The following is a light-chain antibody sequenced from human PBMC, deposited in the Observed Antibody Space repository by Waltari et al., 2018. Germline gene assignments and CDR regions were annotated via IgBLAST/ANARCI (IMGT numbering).Light chain of an antibody. Sequence: QSALTQPPSASGSPGQSVTISCTGTSRDVGGYKSVPWYPQHPRKVPKLMIYEVSKRPSGVPDRFSGSKSGNTASLTVSGLQAEDEADYYCSSYAGSIYVFGTGTKVTVL. CDR3: SSYAGSIYV. CDR1: SRDVGGYKS. CDR2: EVS. V-gene: IGLV2-8*01. J-gene: IGLJ1*01.